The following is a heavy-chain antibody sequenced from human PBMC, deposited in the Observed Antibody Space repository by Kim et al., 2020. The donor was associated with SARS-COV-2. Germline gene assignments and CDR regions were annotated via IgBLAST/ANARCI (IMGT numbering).Heavy chain of an antibody. CDR3: ARDKGGNPYYYDSSGYPYYYYGMDV. Sequence: ASVKVSCKASGYTFTSYGISWVRQAPGQGLEWMGWISAYNGNTNYAQKLQGRVTMTTDTSTSTAYMELRSLRSDDTAVYYCARDKGGNPYYYDSSGYPYYYYGMDVWGQGTTVTVSS. J-gene: IGHJ6*02. D-gene: IGHD3-22*01. V-gene: IGHV1-18*01. CDR2: ISAYNGNT. CDR1: GYTFTSYG.